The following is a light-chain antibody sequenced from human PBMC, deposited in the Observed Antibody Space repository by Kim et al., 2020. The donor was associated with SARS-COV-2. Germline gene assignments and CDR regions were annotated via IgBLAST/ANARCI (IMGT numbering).Light chain of an antibody. Sequence: ASVGDRATTTGPTSQGISSYLAWYQQKPGKAPKLLIHTASTLHSGVPSRFSGSGSGTDFTLTISSLQPEDFATYYCQQVNDYPHTFGQGTKVDIK. V-gene: IGKV1-9*01. CDR3: QQVNDYPHT. CDR2: TAS. CDR1: QGISSY. J-gene: IGKJ2*01.